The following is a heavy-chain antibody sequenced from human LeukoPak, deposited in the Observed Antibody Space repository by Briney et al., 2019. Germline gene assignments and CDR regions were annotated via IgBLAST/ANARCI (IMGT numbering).Heavy chain of an antibody. V-gene: IGHV3-21*01. CDR3: ARPHPTGDGDY. J-gene: IGHJ4*02. D-gene: IGHD7-27*01. CDR1: GFTFSSYS. Sequence: PGGSLRLSCAASGFTFSSYSMNWVRQAPGKGLEWVSSISSSSSYIYYADSVKGRFTISRDNAKNSLYLQKNSLRAEDTAVYYCARPHPTGDGDYWGQGTLVTVSS. CDR2: ISSSSSYI.